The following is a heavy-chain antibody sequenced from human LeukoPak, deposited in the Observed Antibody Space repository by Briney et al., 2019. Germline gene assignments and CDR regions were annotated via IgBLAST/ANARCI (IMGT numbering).Heavy chain of an antibody. CDR3: AKGGGRWLQFIDY. CDR2: ISWNSGSI. Sequence: GGSLRLSCAASGFTFDDYAMHWVRQAPGKGLEWVSGISWNSGSIGYADSVKGRFTISRDNAKNSLYLQMNSLRAEDTALYYCAKGGGRWLQFIDYWGQGTLVTVSS. D-gene: IGHD5-24*01. J-gene: IGHJ4*02. V-gene: IGHV3-9*01. CDR1: GFTFDDYA.